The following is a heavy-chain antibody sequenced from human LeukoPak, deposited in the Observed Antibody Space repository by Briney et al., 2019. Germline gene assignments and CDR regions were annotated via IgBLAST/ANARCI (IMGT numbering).Heavy chain of an antibody. CDR3: ARDTGSCSTTTCYDDAFDI. Sequence: SETLSLTCTVSGDSISSYYWSWIRQPPGKGLEWIGYIYYSGITNYNPSLKSRVTISVDTSKKQFSPKLSSVTAADTAVYYCARDTGSCSTTTCYDDAFDIWGQGTTVTVSS. CDR1: GDSISSYY. CDR2: IYYSGIT. D-gene: IGHD2-2*01. V-gene: IGHV4-59*01. J-gene: IGHJ3*02.